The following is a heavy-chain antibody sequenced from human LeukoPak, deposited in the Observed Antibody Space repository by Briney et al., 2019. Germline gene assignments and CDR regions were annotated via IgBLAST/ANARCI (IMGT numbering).Heavy chain of an antibody. D-gene: IGHD5-12*01. Sequence: SETLSLTCTVSGGSISSGGYYWSWIRQHPGKGLEWIGYIYYSGSTYYNPSLKSRVTISVDTSKNQFSLKLSSVTAADTAVYYCARGTYQVATITDSFDYWGQGTLVTVSS. CDR3: ARGTYQVATITDSFDY. CDR1: GGSISSGGYY. V-gene: IGHV4-31*03. J-gene: IGHJ4*02. CDR2: IYYSGST.